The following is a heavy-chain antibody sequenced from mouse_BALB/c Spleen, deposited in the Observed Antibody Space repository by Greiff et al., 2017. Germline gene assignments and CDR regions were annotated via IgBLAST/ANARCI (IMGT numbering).Heavy chain of an antibody. D-gene: IGHD3-1*01. CDR2: IDPANGNT. CDR1: GFNIKDTY. J-gene: IGHJ3*01. CDR3: ASRGEGCNWFAY. V-gene: IGHV14-3*02. Sequence: EVQLVESGAELVKPGASVKLSCTASGFNIKDTYMHWVKQRPEQGLEWIGRIDPANGNTKYDPKFQGKATITADTSSNTAYLQLSSLTSEDTAVYYCASRGEGCNWFAYWGQGTLVTVSA.